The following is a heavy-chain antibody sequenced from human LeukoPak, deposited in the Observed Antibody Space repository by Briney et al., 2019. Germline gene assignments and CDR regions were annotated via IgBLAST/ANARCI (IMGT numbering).Heavy chain of an antibody. CDR1: GDSLRSYY. CDR2: IQTSGNA. CDR3: ARDPGDYNHDWYFDL. J-gene: IGHJ2*01. D-gene: IGHD4-17*01. Sequence: SETLSLTCTVSGDSLRSYYWIWIRQPAGKGLEWIGRIQTSGNADYNPSLKSRVTMSVDTSKNQFSLRLRSLIAADTAVYYCARDPGDYNHDWYFDLWGRGTLVTVSS. V-gene: IGHV4-4*07.